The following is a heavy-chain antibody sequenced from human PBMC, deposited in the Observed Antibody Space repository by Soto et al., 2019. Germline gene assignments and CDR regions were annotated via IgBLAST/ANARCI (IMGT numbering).Heavy chain of an antibody. CDR1: GGSFSGYY. D-gene: IGHD1-1*01. V-gene: IGHV4-34*01. CDR2: INHSGST. Sequence: TLSLTCAVYGGSFSGYYWSWIRQPPGKGLEWIGEINHSGSTNYNPSLKSRVTISVDTSKNQFSLKLSSVTAADTAVYYCARTKGYRIYYYGMDVWGQGTTVTVSS. J-gene: IGHJ6*02. CDR3: ARTKGYRIYYYGMDV.